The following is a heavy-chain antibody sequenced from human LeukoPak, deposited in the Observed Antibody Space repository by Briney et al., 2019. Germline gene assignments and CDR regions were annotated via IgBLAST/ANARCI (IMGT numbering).Heavy chain of an antibody. CDR3: AKGRIAAHRHYYYYMDV. CDR2: IRYDGSNK. CDR1: GFTFSSYG. V-gene: IGHV3-30*02. J-gene: IGHJ6*03. D-gene: IGHD6-6*01. Sequence: PGGSLRLSCAASGFTFSSYGMHWVRQAPGKGLEGVAFIRYDGSNKYYADSVKGRFTISRDNSKNTLYLQMNSLRAEDTAVYYCAKGRIAAHRHYYYYMDVWGKGTTVTVSS.